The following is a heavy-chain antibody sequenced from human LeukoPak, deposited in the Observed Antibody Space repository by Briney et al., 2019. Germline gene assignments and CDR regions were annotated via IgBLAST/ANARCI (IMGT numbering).Heavy chain of an antibody. CDR2: IYYSGST. V-gene: IGHV4-39*01. CDR3: ARRDRTYYFDY. Sequence: SETLSLTCTVSGGSISSSSYYWGWIRQPPGKGLEWIGSIYYSGSTYYNPSLKSRVTISVDTSKNQFSLKLTSVTAADAAMYYCARRDRTYYFDYWGQGTMVTVSS. J-gene: IGHJ4*02. D-gene: IGHD3-22*01. CDR1: GGSISSSSYY.